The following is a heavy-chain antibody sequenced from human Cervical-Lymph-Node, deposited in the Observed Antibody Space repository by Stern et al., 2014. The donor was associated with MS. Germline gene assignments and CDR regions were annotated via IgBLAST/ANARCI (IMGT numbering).Heavy chain of an antibody. CDR3: ARMMSVSGIGMDV. CDR1: GGSISSRSNW. Sequence: QVQLQESGPGLVKPSGTLSLTCAVSGGSISSRSNWWTWVRQPPGKGLEWIGEINQSGTTNYNPSLKSRFPISVDKSKNQFSLKVRSVTAADTAVYYCARMMSVSGIGMDVWGQGTTVTVSS. V-gene: IGHV4-4*02. J-gene: IGHJ6*02. CDR2: INQSGTT. D-gene: IGHD3-16*01.